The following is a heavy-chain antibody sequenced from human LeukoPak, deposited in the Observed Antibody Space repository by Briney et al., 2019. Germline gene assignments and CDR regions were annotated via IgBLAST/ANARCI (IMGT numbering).Heavy chain of an antibody. CDR1: GFTFSSYG. CDR3: AKDVEYYDGSGGYLQPNYYYAMDV. D-gene: IGHD3-10*01. V-gene: IGHV3-30*18. J-gene: IGHJ6*02. CDR2: ISYDGSNQ. Sequence: GGSLRLSCAASGFTFSSYGMHWVRQAPGKGLEWVAVISYDGSNQYYADSVKGRFTISRDNSKNTLYLQMNSLRAEDTAVYYCAKDVEYYDGSGGYLQPNYYYAMDVWGQGTTVTVSS.